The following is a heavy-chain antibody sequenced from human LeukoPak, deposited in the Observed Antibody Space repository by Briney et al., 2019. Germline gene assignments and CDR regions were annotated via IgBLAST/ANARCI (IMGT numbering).Heavy chain of an antibody. CDR1: GFTFSSYW. J-gene: IGHJ3*02. CDR2: IKQDGSEE. CDR3: AREDSAADDAFDI. V-gene: IGHV3-7*03. D-gene: IGHD6-13*01. Sequence: PGGSLRLSCAASGFTFSSYWMSWVRQAPGKGLEWVASIKQDGSEEYYVDSVKGRFTISRDNAKNSLYLQMNSLRAEDTAVYYCAREDSAADDAFDIWGQGTMVTVSS.